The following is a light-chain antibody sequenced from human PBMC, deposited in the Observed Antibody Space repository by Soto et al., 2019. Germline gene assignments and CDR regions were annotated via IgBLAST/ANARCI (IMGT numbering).Light chain of an antibody. Sequence: EIVLTQSPGTLSFSAGERATLSCRASQSVGSSYLAWYQQKPGQAPRLLIYGASSRATGIPDRFSGSGSGTDFTLTISRLEPEDFAVYYCQQYGSSAWTFGQGTKVDIK. CDR2: GAS. V-gene: IGKV3-20*01. CDR1: QSVGSSY. CDR3: QQYGSSAWT. J-gene: IGKJ1*01.